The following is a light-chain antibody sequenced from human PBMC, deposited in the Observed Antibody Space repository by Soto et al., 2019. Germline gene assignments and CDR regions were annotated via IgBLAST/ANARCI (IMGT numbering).Light chain of an antibody. V-gene: IGKV3-11*01. Sequence: DILLTQSPVTLSLAPGQRATLSCRASQSISTCFAWYQVKPGQAPRLLIYDASSRATGVPARCSGSGSGTDFSITISSLEPEDVAVYYCQQRSQWPPMTFGQGTRLEIK. CDR3: QQRSQWPPMT. CDR1: QSISTC. J-gene: IGKJ5*01. CDR2: DAS.